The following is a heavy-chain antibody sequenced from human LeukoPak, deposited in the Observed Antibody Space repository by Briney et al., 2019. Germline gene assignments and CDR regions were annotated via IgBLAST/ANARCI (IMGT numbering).Heavy chain of an antibody. CDR2: IKEDGSDK. CDR1: GFTFSNYW. CDR3: AKGAVIVVEDAFDI. V-gene: IGHV3-7*01. Sequence: GGSLRLSCAASGFTFSNYWMRWVRQAPGKGLEWVANIKEDGSDKHYMDSVKGRFTISRDNAKNSLFLQMNSLRAEDTAVYYCAKGAVIVVEDAFDIWGQGTMVTVSS. J-gene: IGHJ3*02. D-gene: IGHD3-22*01.